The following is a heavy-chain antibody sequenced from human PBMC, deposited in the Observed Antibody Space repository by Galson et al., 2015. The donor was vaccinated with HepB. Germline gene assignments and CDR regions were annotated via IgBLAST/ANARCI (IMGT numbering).Heavy chain of an antibody. V-gene: IGHV3-30*04. Sequence: SLRLSCAASGFTFSSYAMHWVRQAPGKGLEWMAVISYDGSNKYYADSVKGRFTISRDNSKNTLYLQMNSLRGEDTAVYYCARDLWSSMATTDYWGQGTLVTVSS. D-gene: IGHD5-24*01. J-gene: IGHJ4*02. CDR1: GFTFSSYA. CDR2: ISYDGSNK. CDR3: ARDLWSSMATTDY.